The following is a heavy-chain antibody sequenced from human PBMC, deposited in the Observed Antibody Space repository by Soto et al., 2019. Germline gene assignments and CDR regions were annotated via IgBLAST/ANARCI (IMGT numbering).Heavy chain of an antibody. J-gene: IGHJ6*02. CDR2: ISSSGNTK. D-gene: IGHD3-3*01. CDR1: GFTFSSYE. CDR3: ARGGFWSGFPYYGMDV. Sequence: EVQLVESGGGLVQPGGSLRLSCAASGFTFSSYEMNWVRQAPGKGLEWVSYISSSGNTKYYADSVKGRFTISRDNAKNSLYLQMNSLRAEDMAVYYGARGGFWSGFPYYGMDVWGHGTTVTVSS. V-gene: IGHV3-48*03.